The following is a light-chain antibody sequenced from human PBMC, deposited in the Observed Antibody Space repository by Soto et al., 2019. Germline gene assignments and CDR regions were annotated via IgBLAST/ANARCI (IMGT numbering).Light chain of an antibody. CDR2: DNT. J-gene: IGLJ1*01. V-gene: IGLV1-40*01. CDR1: SSNIGAGFD. Sequence: QSVLTQPPSVSGAPGQRVPISCTGTSSNIGAGFDVHWYQQFPGTAPKVLIYDNTNRPPAVPDRFSASKSGTSASLAISGLQAEDEADYYCQSYDSSLTGSKVFGTGTKLTVL. CDR3: QSYDSSLTGSKV.